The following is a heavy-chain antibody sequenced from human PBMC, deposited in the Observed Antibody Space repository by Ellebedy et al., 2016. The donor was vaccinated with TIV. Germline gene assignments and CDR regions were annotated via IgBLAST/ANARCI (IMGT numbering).Heavy chain of an antibody. CDR1: GFTVSSNY. CDR3: ATRGSGHY. Sequence: GGSLRLXCAASGFTVSSNYMNWVRQAPGKGLEWVSIIYSGGSTYYADSVKGRFTISRDNSKNTLYLQMNSLRADDTAVYYCATRGSGHYWGQGTPVTVSS. D-gene: IGHD3-10*01. J-gene: IGHJ4*02. CDR2: IYSGGST. V-gene: IGHV3-66*01.